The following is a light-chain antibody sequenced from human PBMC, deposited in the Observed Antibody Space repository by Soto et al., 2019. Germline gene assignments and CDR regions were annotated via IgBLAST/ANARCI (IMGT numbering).Light chain of an antibody. CDR2: EVS. J-gene: IGLJ2*01. Sequence: QSALTQPASVSGSPGQSITMSCTGTSSDVGGYNYVSWYQQHPGKAPKLMIYEVSNRPSGVSNRFSGSKSGNTASLTISGLQAEDEADYHCSSYTSSSTLVIFGGGTKLTVL. V-gene: IGLV2-14*01. CDR3: SSYTSSSTLVI. CDR1: SSDVGGYNY.